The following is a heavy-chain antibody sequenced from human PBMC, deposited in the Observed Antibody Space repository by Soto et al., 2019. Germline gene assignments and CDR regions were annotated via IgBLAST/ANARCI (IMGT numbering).Heavy chain of an antibody. CDR3: ARLSGYDPAGAADK. D-gene: IGHD5-12*01. CDR1: GASVSSAEHY. V-gene: IGHV4-30-4*01. CDR2: TYYSGGS. Sequence: QVQLQESGPGLVKASQTLSLTCTLSGASVSSAEHYWSWIRQPPGKGLEWIGYTYYSGGSYYNASHQRRVSISVVTSQNQFSLKLTSVIAADTAVYDGARLSGYDPAGAADKWGPGILVSVSS. J-gene: IGHJ4*02.